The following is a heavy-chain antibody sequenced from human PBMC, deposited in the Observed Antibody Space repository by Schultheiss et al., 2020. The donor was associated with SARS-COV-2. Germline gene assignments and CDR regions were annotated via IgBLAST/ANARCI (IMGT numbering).Heavy chain of an antibody. D-gene: IGHD3-22*01. V-gene: IGHV3-23*01. CDR2: ISGSGSTI. Sequence: GGSLRLSCSASGFTFSSYAMSWVRQAPGKGLEWVSAISGSGSTIYYADSVKGRFTISRDNSKNTLYLQMNSLRAEDTAVYYCTTAPYYYDSSGYYYYWGQGTLVTVSS. CDR3: TTAPYYYDSSGYYYY. J-gene: IGHJ4*02. CDR1: GFTFSSYA.